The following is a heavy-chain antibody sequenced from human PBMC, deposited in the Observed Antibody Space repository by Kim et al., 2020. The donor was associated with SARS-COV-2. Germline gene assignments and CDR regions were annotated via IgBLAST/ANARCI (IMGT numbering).Heavy chain of an antibody. Sequence: GGSLRLSCAASGLTVSSNYMSWVRQAPGKGLEWVSVIYTGGSTYYADSVKGRFTISRDNYKNTLYLQMNSMRAEDTAAYYCARQRGPGTLYYFDYWGQG. CDR3: ARQRGPGTLYYFDY. CDR2: IYTGGST. V-gene: IGHV3-53*01. J-gene: IGHJ4*02. CDR1: GLTVSSNY. D-gene: IGHD6-13*01.